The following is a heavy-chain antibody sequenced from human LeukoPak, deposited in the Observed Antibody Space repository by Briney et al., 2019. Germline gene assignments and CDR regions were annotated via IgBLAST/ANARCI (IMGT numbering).Heavy chain of an antibody. CDR1: GFTFDDYA. CDR2: ISWNSGSI. Sequence: GGSLRLSCAASGFTFDDYAMHWVRQAPGKGLEWVSGISWNSGSIGYADSVKGRFTISRDNAKNSLYLRMNSLRAEDTALYYCAKDIGYYDSSGLDYWGQGTLVTVSS. CDR3: AKDIGYYDSSGLDY. V-gene: IGHV3-9*01. D-gene: IGHD3-22*01. J-gene: IGHJ4*02.